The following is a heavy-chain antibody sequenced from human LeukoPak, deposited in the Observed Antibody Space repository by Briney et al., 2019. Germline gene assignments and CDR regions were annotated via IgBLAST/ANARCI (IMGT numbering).Heavy chain of an antibody. CDR3: ARGRLLEWSRQGYYFDY. J-gene: IGHJ4*02. Sequence: GSSVKVSCKASGGTFSSYAISWVRQAPGQGLEWMGGIIPIFGTANYAQKFQGRVTVTADESTSTAYMELSSLRSEDTAVYYCARGRLLEWSRQGYYFDYWGQGTLVTVSS. CDR2: IIPIFGTA. D-gene: IGHD3-3*01. V-gene: IGHV1-69*01. CDR1: GGTFSSYA.